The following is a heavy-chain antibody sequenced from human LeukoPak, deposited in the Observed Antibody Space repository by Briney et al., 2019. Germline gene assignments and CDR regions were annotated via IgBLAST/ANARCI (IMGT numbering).Heavy chain of an antibody. Sequence: GRSLRLSCAASGFTFDDYAMHWVRQAPGKGLEWVSGISWNSGSIGYADSVKGRFTISRDNAKNSLYLQMNSLRAEDTALYYCAKDMGSGYVFDYWGQGTLVTVSS. J-gene: IGHJ4*02. CDR1: GFTFDDYA. D-gene: IGHD5-12*01. V-gene: IGHV3-9*01. CDR3: AKDMGSGYVFDY. CDR2: ISWNSGSI.